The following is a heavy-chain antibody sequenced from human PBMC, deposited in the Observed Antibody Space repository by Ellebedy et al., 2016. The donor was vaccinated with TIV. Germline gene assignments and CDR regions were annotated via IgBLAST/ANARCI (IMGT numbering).Heavy chain of an antibody. CDR1: GFTFTNYA. D-gene: IGHD3-22*01. CDR3: AKDYYGSSGDWFDS. V-gene: IGHV3-23*01. CDR2: VTPGSDFT. Sequence: GESLKISCEASGFTFTNYAMSWVRQAPGKGLEWVSGVTPGSDFTSYADAVRGRFTISRDNSKNTLYLHMNSLRAGDAAVYYCAKDYYGSSGDWFDSWGQGTVVTVSS. J-gene: IGHJ5*01.